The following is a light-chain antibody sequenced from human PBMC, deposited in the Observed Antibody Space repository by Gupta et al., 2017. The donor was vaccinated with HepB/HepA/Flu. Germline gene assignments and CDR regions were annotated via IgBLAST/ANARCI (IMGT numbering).Light chain of an antibody. CDR1: QSISSY. CDR2: AAS. CDR3: QQSYSTPLFT. Sequence: DLQMTQSPSSLSASVGDRVSITCRASQSISSYLNWYQQKPGTAPKLLIYAASSLQSGVPSRFSGSGSGTDFALTISSLQPEDFATYYCQQSYSTPLFTFGQGTKLEIK. J-gene: IGKJ2*01. V-gene: IGKV1-39*01.